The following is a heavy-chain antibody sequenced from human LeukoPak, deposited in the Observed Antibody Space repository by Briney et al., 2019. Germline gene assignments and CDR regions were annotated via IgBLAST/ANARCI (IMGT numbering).Heavy chain of an antibody. V-gene: IGHV3-30*02. D-gene: IGHD3-16*02. CDR2: IRYDGSTK. CDR3: AKDVSSGMDV. J-gene: IGHJ6*03. Sequence: GGSLRLSCAASGFIFRNYGMHWVRQAPGKGLEWVAFIRYDGSTKSYAASVKGRFTISRDNSVNTLYLQMSSLGPEDTAVYYCAKDVSSGMDVWGKGTTVTVSS. CDR1: GFIFRNYG.